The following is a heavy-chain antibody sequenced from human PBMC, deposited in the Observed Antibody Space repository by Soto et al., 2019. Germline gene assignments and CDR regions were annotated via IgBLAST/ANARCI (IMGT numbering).Heavy chain of an antibody. CDR1: GFTFSSYG. J-gene: IGHJ6*02. CDR3: ARVRLDYGDAVGNYGMDV. Sequence: GGSLRLSCAASGFTFSSYGMHWVRQAPGKGLEWVAVIWYDGSNKYYADSVKGRFTISRDNSKNTLYLQMNSLRAEDTAVYYCARVRLDYGDAVGNYGMDVWGQGTTVTVSS. D-gene: IGHD4-17*01. CDR2: IWYDGSNK. V-gene: IGHV3-33*01.